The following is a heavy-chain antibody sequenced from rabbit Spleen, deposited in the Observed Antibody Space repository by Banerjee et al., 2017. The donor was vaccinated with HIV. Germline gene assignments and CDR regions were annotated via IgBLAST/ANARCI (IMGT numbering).Heavy chain of an antibody. CDR3: ALSGVGGYGFADGFDP. CDR2: IDPVFGTT. CDR1: GFSFSSSDW. V-gene: IGHV1S40*01. J-gene: IGHJ2*01. Sequence: QSLEESGGDLVKPGASLTLTCTASGFSFSSSDWIYWVRQAPGKGLEWIGYIDPVFGTTYYASWATGRFTISKTSSTTVTLQMTRLTVADTATYFCALSGVGGYGFADGFDPWGQGTLVTVS. D-gene: IGHD2-1*01.